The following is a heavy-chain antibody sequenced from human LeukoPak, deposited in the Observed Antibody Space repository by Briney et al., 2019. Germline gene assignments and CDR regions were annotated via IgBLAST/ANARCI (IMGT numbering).Heavy chain of an antibody. D-gene: IGHD3-22*01. Sequence: GGSLRLSCAASGFTFTNFAMHWIRQAPGKGLEWLAVISNDERNKYYADSVKGRFTISRDNSKNTLYLQMNSLRAEDTAVYYCAKSEDYYDSSGYYYLDAFDIWGQGTMVTVSS. V-gene: IGHV3-30*04. CDR3: AKSEDYYDSSGYYYLDAFDI. CDR1: GFTFTNFA. CDR2: ISNDERNK. J-gene: IGHJ3*02.